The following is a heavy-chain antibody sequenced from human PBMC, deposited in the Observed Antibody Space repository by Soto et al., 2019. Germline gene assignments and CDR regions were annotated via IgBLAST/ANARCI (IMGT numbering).Heavy chain of an antibody. CDR2: ISGSGGTT. V-gene: IGHV3-23*01. J-gene: IGHJ4*02. CDR1: GFTFSDYA. Sequence: EVQLLESGGGLVHPGESLRLSCAASGFTFSDYAMSWVRQAPGKGLEWVSAISGSGGTTYHADSVKGRFTISRDNSKNTMYLQVNSLRAEDTAIYYCAQVMNSGWYLAYWGQGTLVTVSS. D-gene: IGHD6-19*01. CDR3: AQVMNSGWYLAY.